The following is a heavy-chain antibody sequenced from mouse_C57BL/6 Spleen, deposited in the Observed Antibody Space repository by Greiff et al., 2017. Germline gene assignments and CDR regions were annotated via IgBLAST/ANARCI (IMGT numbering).Heavy chain of an antibody. CDR2: IWGDGST. Sequence: QVQLKESGPGLVAPSQSLSITCTVSGFSLTSYGVSWVRQPPGKGLEWLGVIWGDGSTNYHSALISRLSISKDNSKSQVFLKLNSLQTDDTATYYCAKGEFITTVVGGYYAMDYWGQGTSVTVSS. D-gene: IGHD1-1*01. J-gene: IGHJ4*01. V-gene: IGHV2-3*01. CDR1: GFSLTSYG. CDR3: AKGEFITTVVGGYYAMDY.